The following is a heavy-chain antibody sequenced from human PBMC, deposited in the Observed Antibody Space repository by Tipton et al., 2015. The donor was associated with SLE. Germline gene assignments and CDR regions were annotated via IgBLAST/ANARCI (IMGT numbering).Heavy chain of an antibody. CDR2: IYYGGTI. V-gene: IGHV4-28*02. J-gene: IGHJ6*02. CDR3: ARGCSSSTCEPFYFFGMDV. D-gene: IGHD2-2*01. CDR1: VYSISSSHW. Sequence: TLSLTCNVSVYSISSSHWWGWIRQPPGKGLEWIGHIYYGGTIYYNPSLKSRVTMSIDTSKNQFPLRLISVTAADTAVYYCARGCSSSTCEPFYFFGMDVWGQGTTVTVSS.